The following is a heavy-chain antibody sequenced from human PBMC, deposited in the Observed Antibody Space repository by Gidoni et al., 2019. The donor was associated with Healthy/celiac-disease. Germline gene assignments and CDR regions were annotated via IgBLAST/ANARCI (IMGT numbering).Heavy chain of an antibody. V-gene: IGHV1-46*01. CDR1: GYTFTSYY. CDR2: INPSGVST. D-gene: IGHD1-26*01. CDR3: ARTTAEVGGGSYYRFDY. Sequence: QVQLVQSGAEVKKPGASVKVSCKASGYTFTSYYMHWGRQPPGQGLEWMGIINPSGVSTSYAQKFQGRVTMTRDTSTSTVYMELSSLRSEDTAVYYCARTTAEVGGGSYYRFDYWGHGTLVTVSS. J-gene: IGHJ4*01.